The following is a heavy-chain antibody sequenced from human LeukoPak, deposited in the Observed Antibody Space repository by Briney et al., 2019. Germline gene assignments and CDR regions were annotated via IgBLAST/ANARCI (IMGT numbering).Heavy chain of an antibody. J-gene: IGHJ3*02. CDR1: GGIFSSYA. V-gene: IGHV1-69*05. CDR3: ARVHCSSTSCYLPDAFDI. CDR2: IIPIFGTA. Sequence: SVKVSCKASGGIFSSYAISWVRQAPGQGLEWMGGIIPIFGTANYAQKFQGRVTITTDESTSTAYMELSSLRSEDTAVYYCARVHCSSTSCYLPDAFDIWGQGTMVTVSS. D-gene: IGHD2-2*01.